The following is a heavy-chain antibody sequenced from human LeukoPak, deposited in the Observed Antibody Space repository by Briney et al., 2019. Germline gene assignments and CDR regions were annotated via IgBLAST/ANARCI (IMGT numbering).Heavy chain of an antibody. CDR1: GYTFTRYG. CDR3: ARGLFRGRDYDFWSGYYNNYFDY. D-gene: IGHD3-3*01. CDR2: ISAYNGKT. J-gene: IGHJ4*02. V-gene: IGHV1-18*01. Sequence: ASVKVSCKASGYTFTRYGISWVRQAPGQGLEWMGWISAYNGKTNYAQKLQGRVTMTTDTSTSTAYIELRSLRSDDTAVYYCARGLFRGRDYDFWSGYYNNYFDYWGQGTLVTVYS.